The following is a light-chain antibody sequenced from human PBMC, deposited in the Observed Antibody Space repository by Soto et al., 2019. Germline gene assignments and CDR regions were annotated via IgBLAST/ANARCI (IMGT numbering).Light chain of an antibody. Sequence: QSVLTQPPSVSAAPGQTVTISCSGSSSNVGNYYVSWYHQFPGTDPQLLIYDKDKRRSGIPDRFSGSKSGTSATLDITGLQTGDEDDYYCTTWDSSIRALVFGGGTKLTVL. CDR2: DKD. V-gene: IGLV1-51*01. CDR1: SSNVGNYY. CDR3: TTWDSSIRALV. J-gene: IGLJ3*02.